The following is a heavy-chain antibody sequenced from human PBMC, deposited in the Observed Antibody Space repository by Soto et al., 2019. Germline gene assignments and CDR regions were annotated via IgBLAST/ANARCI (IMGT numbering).Heavy chain of an antibody. V-gene: IGHV3-7*01. Sequence: EVQLVESGGGLVQPGGSLRLSCAASGFTFSSYWMSWVRQAPGKGLEWVANIKQDGSEKYYVDSVKGRFTISRDNAKNSLYLQMNSLRAEDTAVYYCARGRGFEGNWFDPWGQGTLVTVSS. J-gene: IGHJ5*02. CDR3: ARGRGFEGNWFDP. CDR1: GFTFSSYW. CDR2: IKQDGSEK.